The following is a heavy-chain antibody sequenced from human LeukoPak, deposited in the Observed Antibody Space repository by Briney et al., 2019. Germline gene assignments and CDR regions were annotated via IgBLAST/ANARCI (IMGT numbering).Heavy chain of an antibody. CDR2: INAGNGNT. CDR1: GYTFTSYA. V-gene: IGHV1-3*01. D-gene: IGHD3-3*02. CDR3: AIIFLYDAFDI. J-gene: IGHJ3*02. Sequence: GASVKVSCKASGYTFTSYAMHWVRQAPGQRLEWMGWINAGNGNTKYSQKFQGRVTITRDTSASTAYMELSSPRSEDTAVYYCAIIFLYDAFDIWGQGTMVTVSS.